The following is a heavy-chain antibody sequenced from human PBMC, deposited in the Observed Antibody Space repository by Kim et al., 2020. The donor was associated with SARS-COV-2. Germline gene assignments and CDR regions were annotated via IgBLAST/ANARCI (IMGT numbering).Heavy chain of an antibody. V-gene: IGHV3-30*18. D-gene: IGHD2-21*01. CDR3: AKGVGYCGGYCYYDAFD. CDR1: GFTFSSYG. CDR2: ISYDGSNK. J-gene: IGHJ3*02. Sequence: GGSLRLSCAASGFTFSSYGMHWVRQAPGKGLEWVAVISYDGSNKYYADSVKGRFTISRDNSKNTLYLQMNSLRAEDTAVYYCAKGVGYCGGYCYYDAFD.